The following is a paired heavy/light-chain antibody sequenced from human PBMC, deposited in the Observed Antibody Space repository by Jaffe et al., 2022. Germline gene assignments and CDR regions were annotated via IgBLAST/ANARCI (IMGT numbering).Light chain of an antibody. J-gene: IGKJ1*01. CDR3: QQYGSSIWT. V-gene: IGKV3-20*01. CDR1: QSVSSNY. CDR2: GAS. Sequence: EIVLTQSPGTLSLSPGERATLSCRASQSVSSNYLSWYQQKPGQAPRLLMYGASSRATGIPDRFSGSVSGTDFTLTISRLEPEDFAVYYCQQYGSSIWTFGQGTKVDIK.
Heavy chain of an antibody. J-gene: IGHJ4*02. V-gene: IGHV3-21*01. CDR2: ISTTSTYI. D-gene: IGHD1-26*01. CDR3: ARRGADGAYCYDY. Sequence: EVQLVDSGGGLVKPGGSLRLSCAASGFTFSSYNMYWVRQAPGKGLEWVSSISTTSTYIYYADSVKGRFTTSRDNAKNALYLQMNSLRAEDTAVYYCARRGADGAYCYDYWGQGTLVTVSS. CDR1: GFTFSSYN.